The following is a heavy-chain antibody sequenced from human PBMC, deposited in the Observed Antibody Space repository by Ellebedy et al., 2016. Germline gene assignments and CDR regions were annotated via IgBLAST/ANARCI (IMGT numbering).Heavy chain of an antibody. V-gene: IGHV1-18*04. Sequence: ASVKVSXXASGYTFTSYGISWVRQAPGQGLEWMGWISAYNGNTNYAQKLQGRVTMTTDTSTSTAYMELRSLRSDDTAVYYCASFLRGYSYGYWGQGTLVTVSS. CDR1: GYTFTSYG. D-gene: IGHD5-18*01. CDR3: ASFLRGYSYGY. J-gene: IGHJ4*02. CDR2: ISAYNGNT.